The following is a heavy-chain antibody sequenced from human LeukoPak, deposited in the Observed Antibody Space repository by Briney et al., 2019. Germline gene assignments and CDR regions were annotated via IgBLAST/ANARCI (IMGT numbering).Heavy chain of an antibody. V-gene: IGHV3-20*04. Sequence: PGGSLRLSCAASGFTFDDYGMSWVRQAPGKGLEWVSGINWNGGSTGYADSVKGRFTISRDNAKNSLYLQVNSLRVEDTALYFCARHGGIYGNPYCFDYWGQGTLVSVSS. CDR1: GFTFDDYG. J-gene: IGHJ4*02. D-gene: IGHD4-11*01. CDR2: INWNGGST. CDR3: ARHGGIYGNPYCFDY.